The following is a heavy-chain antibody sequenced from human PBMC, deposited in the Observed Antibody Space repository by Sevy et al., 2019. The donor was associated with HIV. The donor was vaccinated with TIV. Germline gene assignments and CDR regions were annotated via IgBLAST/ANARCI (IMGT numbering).Heavy chain of an antibody. CDR3: ARGSANYGGATDY. CDR1: GFTLSSHI. V-gene: IGHV3-30-3*01. CDR2: ISYDGGTK. D-gene: IGHD4-17*01. J-gene: IGHJ4*02. Sequence: GGSQRLSCEASGFTLSSHIMHWFRQAPGKGLGWVAVISYDGGTKYYADSVKGRFTISRDNSKNTVYLQMNSLRIEDTAVYYCARGSANYGGATDYWGQGTLVTVSS.